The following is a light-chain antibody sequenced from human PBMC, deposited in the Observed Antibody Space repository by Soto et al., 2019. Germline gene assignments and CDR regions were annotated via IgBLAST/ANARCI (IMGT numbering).Light chain of an antibody. Sequence: EIVLTQSPGTLSLSPGERATLSCRASQSVSSYLAWYQQKPGRAPRLLIFDAFNRATGIPARFSGSGSGTDFTLTISSLEPEDFAVYYCQQRSNWPLTFGGGTTVEIK. CDR3: QQRSNWPLT. CDR1: QSVSSY. CDR2: DAF. J-gene: IGKJ4*01. V-gene: IGKV3-11*01.